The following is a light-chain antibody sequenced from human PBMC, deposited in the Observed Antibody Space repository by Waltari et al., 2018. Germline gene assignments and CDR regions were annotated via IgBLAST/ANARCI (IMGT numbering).Light chain of an antibody. J-gene: IGLJ1*01. CDR3: SAYAGTNNLFPHV. CDR1: SSDVGGYKS. CDR2: EVS. V-gene: IGLV2-8*01. Sequence: SALTQPPSASASPGQSVTISCTGSSSDVGGYKSVSWYQQHEGKAPRLVIYEVSERPSGVPDRFSGSKSGNTASLTVSGLQPEDEADYFCSAYAGTNNLFPHVFGAGTKVTVL.